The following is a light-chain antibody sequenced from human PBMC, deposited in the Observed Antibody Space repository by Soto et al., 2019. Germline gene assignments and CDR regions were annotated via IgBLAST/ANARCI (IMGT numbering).Light chain of an antibody. CDR1: SGHSSYA. CDR3: QTWGTGFQF. Sequence: QLVLTQSTSASASLGASVKLTCTLSSGHSSYAIAWHQKQPGKGPRYLMDLNNDGSHTKGDGIPDRFSGSSSGADRYLIISCLQSEDEADYYCQTWGTGFQFFGGGTKLTVL. V-gene: IGLV4-69*01. CDR2: LNNDGSH. J-gene: IGLJ2*01.